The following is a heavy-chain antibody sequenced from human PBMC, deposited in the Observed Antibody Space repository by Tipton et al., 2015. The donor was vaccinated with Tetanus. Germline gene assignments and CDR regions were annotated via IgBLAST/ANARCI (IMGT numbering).Heavy chain of an antibody. CDR1: GFTFHDYA. D-gene: IGHD3/OR15-3a*01. CDR2: ISGNGGNK. Sequence: SLRLSCAASGFTFHDYAIHWVRQVTGKGLEWVSAISGNGGNKVYADSVRGRFTISRDNANNSLYVQMDSLRPEDTALYYCARAIRGRDVFDIWAKGQWSSSLQ. V-gene: IGHV3-9*01. CDR3: ARAIRGRDVFDI. J-gene: IGHJ3*02.